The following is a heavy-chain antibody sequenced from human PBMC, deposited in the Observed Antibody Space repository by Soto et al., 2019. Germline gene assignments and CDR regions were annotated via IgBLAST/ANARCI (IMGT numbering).Heavy chain of an antibody. V-gene: IGHV3-9*01. CDR2: ISWNSGSI. Sequence: GGSLRLSCAASGFTFDNYAMHWVRQSPGKGLEWVSGISWNSGSIGYADSVRGRFTISRDNAKNSLYLQMNSLRPEDTALYYCAKDHRPAGYNSGWYGSWGQGTLVTVSS. CDR3: AKDHRPAGYNSGWYGS. D-gene: IGHD6-19*01. CDR1: GFTFDNYA. J-gene: IGHJ5*02.